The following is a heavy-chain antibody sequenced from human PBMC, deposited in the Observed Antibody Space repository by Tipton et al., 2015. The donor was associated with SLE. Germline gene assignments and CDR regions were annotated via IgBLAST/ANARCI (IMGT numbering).Heavy chain of an antibody. CDR1: GGSISSYY. V-gene: IGHV4-59*12. CDR3: ARDYHYDSSRRAFDI. CDR2: IYYSGST. J-gene: IGHJ3*02. D-gene: IGHD3-22*01. Sequence: TLSLTCTVSGGSISSYYWSWIRQPPGKGLEWIGYIYYSGSTYYNPSLKSRVTISVDTSKNQFSLKLSSVTAADTAVYYCARDYHYDSSRRAFDIWGQGTMVTVSS.